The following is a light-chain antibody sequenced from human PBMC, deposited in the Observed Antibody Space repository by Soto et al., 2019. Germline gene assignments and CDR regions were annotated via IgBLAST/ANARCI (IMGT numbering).Light chain of an antibody. J-gene: IGLJ1*01. V-gene: IGLV2-14*03. Sequence: QSVLTQPASVSGAPGQSITLSCSGTSSDIGAHNFVSWYQQHPGKAPKLIIYEVINRPSGVSDRFSGSKSGNTASLTISGLQSEDEADYYCNSYTTSNTFVFGSGTKVTVL. CDR1: SSDIGAHNF. CDR3: NSYTTSNTFV. CDR2: EVI.